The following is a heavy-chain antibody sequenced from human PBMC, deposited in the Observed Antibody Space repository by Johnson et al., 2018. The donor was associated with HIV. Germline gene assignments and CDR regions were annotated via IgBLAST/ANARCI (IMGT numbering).Heavy chain of an antibody. CDR3: ARAGSSIWTITGGPDAFDI. CDR2: DT. Sequence: DVQVVESGGGLVRPGGSLRPSCAASGFTFITYAMTWVRQAGDTDYADSVKGRFTISRDNSKNTVYLQMNSLRVEDTAVYYCARAGSSIWTITGGPDAFDIWGQGTMVTVSS. V-gene: IGHV3-66*02. D-gene: IGHD5-12*01. J-gene: IGHJ3*02. CDR1: GFTFITYA.